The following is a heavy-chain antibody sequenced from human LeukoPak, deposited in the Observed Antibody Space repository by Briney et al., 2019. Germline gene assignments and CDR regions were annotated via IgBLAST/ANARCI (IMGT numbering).Heavy chain of an antibody. Sequence: GGSLRLSCAASGFTFSSYAMSWVRQAPGKGLEWVSAISGSGGSTYYADSVKGRFTISRDNAKNSLYMQMNSLRAEDTAVYYCAREGYYEYYMDVWGKGTTVTVSS. V-gene: IGHV3-23*01. D-gene: IGHD3-22*01. J-gene: IGHJ6*03. CDR1: GFTFSSYA. CDR2: ISGSGGST. CDR3: AREGYYEYYMDV.